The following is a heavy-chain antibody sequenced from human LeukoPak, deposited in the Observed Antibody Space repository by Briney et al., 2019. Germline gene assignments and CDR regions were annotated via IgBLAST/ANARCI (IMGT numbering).Heavy chain of an antibody. Sequence: PSETLSLTCTVSGYSISSGYYWGWIRQPPGKGLEWIGIIYYSGSTYYNPSLKSRVTISVDTSKNQFSLKLSSVTAADTAVYYCARLIGYCSGGSCYSRFDYYYYMDVWGKGTTVTISS. CDR3: ARLIGYCSGGSCYSRFDYYYYMDV. V-gene: IGHV4-38-2*02. J-gene: IGHJ6*03. CDR1: GYSISSGYY. D-gene: IGHD2-15*01. CDR2: IYYSGST.